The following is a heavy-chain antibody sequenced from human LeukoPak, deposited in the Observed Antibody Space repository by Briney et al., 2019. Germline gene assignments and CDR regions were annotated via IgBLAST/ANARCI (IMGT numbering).Heavy chain of an antibody. Sequence: PGGSQRLSCAASGFTLSSYWMSWVRQAPGKGLEWVANINRDGSEKYYVDSVEGRFTISRDNAKNSLYLQMNSLRAEDTSVYYCARVLVGGTNWFDPWGQGTLVTVSS. CDR2: INRDGSEK. D-gene: IGHD1-26*01. CDR3: ARVLVGGTNWFDP. V-gene: IGHV3-7*01. J-gene: IGHJ5*02. CDR1: GFTLSSYW.